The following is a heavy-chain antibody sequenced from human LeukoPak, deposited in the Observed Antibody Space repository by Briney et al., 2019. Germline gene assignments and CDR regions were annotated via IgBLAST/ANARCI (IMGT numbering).Heavy chain of an antibody. Sequence: GGSLRLSCAASELSVSSNSMRWVRQAPGKGLEWVSVIYSAGATYYADSVRGRFTISRDNSKNTVYLQMNSLRAEDTAFYYCARDRGTSGYIFDYWGRGTLVTVSS. CDR2: IYSAGAT. CDR3: ARDRGTSGYIFDY. D-gene: IGHD3-22*01. J-gene: IGHJ4*02. V-gene: IGHV3-53*01. CDR1: ELSVSSNS.